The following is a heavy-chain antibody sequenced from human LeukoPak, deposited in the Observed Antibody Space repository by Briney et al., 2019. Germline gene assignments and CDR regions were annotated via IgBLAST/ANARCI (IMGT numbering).Heavy chain of an antibody. Sequence: ASVKVSCKASGYTFTGYYMHWVRQAPGQGLEWMGWINPNSGGTNYAQKFQGRVTMTRDTSISTAYMELSRLRSDDTAVYYCARAATWRGDWFDPWGQGTLVTVSS. D-gene: IGHD1-26*01. CDR2: INPNSGGT. J-gene: IGHJ5*02. V-gene: IGHV1-2*02. CDR1: GYTFTGYY. CDR3: ARAATWRGDWFDP.